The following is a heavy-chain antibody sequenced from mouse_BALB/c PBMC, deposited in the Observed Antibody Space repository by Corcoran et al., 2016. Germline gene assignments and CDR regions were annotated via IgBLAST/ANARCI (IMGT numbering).Heavy chain of an antibody. CDR2: IDPANGNT. CDR1: GFNIKDTY. J-gene: IGHJ1*01. V-gene: IGHV14-3*02. CDR3: ANWDWYFDV. D-gene: IGHD4-1*01. Sequence: EVQLQQSAAELVKPGSSVKLSCTASGFNIKDTYMHWVKQRPEQGLEWIGRIDPANGNTKYDPKFQGKATITADTSSNTAYLQLSSLTSEDTAGYYCANWDWYFDVWGAGTTVTVSS.